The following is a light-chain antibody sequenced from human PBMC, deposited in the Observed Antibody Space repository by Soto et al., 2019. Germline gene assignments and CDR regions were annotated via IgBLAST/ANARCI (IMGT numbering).Light chain of an antibody. Sequence: DVQMTQSPSALSASVGDRFTITFQASHDIKNYLIWYQQKPGKAPKLLIYDASDLETGVPSRFSGSGSGTGFTFTISSLQPEDFATYYCQQYESLPLTFGQGTRLEIK. CDR3: QQYESLPLT. CDR1: HDIKNY. J-gene: IGKJ5*01. V-gene: IGKV1-33*01. CDR2: DAS.